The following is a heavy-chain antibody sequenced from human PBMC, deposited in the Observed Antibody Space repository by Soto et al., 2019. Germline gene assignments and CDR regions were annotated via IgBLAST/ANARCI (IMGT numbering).Heavy chain of an antibody. CDR2: IYPCDFDT. Sequence: PGESLRISCMGSGYSFNTYWIGWVRQMPGKGREWMGIIYPCDFDTRYSPSFQGHVTMSVDKSINTAYLQWRSLETSDTAMYYCARLLGYSYGHQELFDFWGKGTLVPVSS. CDR3: ARLLGYSYGHQELFDF. V-gene: IGHV5-51*01. CDR1: GYSFNTYW. J-gene: IGHJ4*02. D-gene: IGHD5-18*01.